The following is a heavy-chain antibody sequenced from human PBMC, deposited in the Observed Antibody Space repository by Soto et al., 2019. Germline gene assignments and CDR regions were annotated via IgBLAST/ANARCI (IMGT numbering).Heavy chain of an antibody. Sequence: SETLSLTCTVSGGSISSSSYYWGWIRQPPGKGLEWIGSIYYSGSTYYNPSLKSRVTISVDTSKNQFSLKLSSVTAADTAVYYCARQGGYCSSTSCYTGWSWFDPWGQGTLVTVSS. CDR3: ARQGGYCSSTSCYTGWSWFDP. CDR2: IYYSGST. D-gene: IGHD2-2*02. V-gene: IGHV4-39*01. CDR1: GGSISSSSYY. J-gene: IGHJ5*02.